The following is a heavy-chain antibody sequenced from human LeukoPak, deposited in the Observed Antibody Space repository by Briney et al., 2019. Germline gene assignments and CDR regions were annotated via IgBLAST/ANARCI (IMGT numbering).Heavy chain of an antibody. D-gene: IGHD6-13*01. Sequence: ASVKVSCKASGYTFTSDGISWVRQAPGQGLEWMGWIRTNDGATNYASKLQGRVTVTTDTSTSTAYMELRSQRSDDTALYYCVRDVQLGNFDYWGQGTVVTVSS. CDR1: GYTFTSDG. V-gene: IGHV1-18*01. CDR3: VRDVQLGNFDY. CDR2: IRTNDGAT. J-gene: IGHJ4*02.